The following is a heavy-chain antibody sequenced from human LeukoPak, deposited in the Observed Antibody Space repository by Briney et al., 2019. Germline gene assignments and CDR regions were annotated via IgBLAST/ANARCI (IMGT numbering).Heavy chain of an antibody. D-gene: IGHD3-3*01. J-gene: IGHJ5*02. CDR1: GGTFSSYA. V-gene: IGHV1-69*05. CDR3: ARVIRSWFDP. Sequence: ASVKVSCKASGGTFSSYAISWARQAPGQGLEWMGRIIPIFGTANYAQKFQGRVTITTDESTSTAYMELSSLRSEDTAVYYCARVIRSWFDPWGQGTLVTVSS. CDR2: IIPIFGTA.